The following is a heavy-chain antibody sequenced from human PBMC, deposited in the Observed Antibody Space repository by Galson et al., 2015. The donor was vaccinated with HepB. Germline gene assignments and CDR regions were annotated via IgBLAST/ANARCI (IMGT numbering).Heavy chain of an antibody. CDR1: GFAFTSYN. CDR2: ISSSTHHI. CDR3: ARATRDGYGSNVFDI. V-gene: IGHV3-21*01. J-gene: IGHJ3*02. D-gene: IGHD5-24*01. Sequence: SLRLSCAASGFAFTSYNMNWVRQAPGKGLEWISSISSSTHHIYYGDSIQGRFTVSRSNAKSSLYLQMNSLRAEDTALYYCARATRDGYGSNVFDIWGQGTMVTVSS.